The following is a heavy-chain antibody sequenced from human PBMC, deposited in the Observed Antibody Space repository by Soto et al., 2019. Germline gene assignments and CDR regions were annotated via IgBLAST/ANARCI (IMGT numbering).Heavy chain of an antibody. D-gene: IGHD5-18*01. CDR1: SFTGISNY. J-gene: IGHJ4*02. CDR2: IYSGGSA. V-gene: IGHV3-53*01. Sequence: GWSXILSFAVSSFTGISNYMNCVRQAPGKELEWVSIIYSGGSAFYAESVKGRFTISRENSKNTLYLQMSRLRAEDTAVYCCVGGAKVTQGTFAYWRQGTLVTVYS. CDR3: VGGAKVTQGTFAY.